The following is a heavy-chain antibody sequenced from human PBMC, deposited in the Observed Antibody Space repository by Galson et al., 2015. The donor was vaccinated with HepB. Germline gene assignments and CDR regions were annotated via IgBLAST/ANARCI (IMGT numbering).Heavy chain of an antibody. CDR2: IWYDGSNK. J-gene: IGHJ4*02. Sequence: SLRLSCAASGFTFSSYGMHWVRQAPGKGLEWVAVIWYDGSNKYYADSVKGRFTISRDNSKNTLYLQMNSLRAEDTAVYYCAREQIDPSLYFDYWGQGTLVTVSS. V-gene: IGHV3-33*01. D-gene: IGHD2-21*01. CDR3: AREQIDPSLYFDY. CDR1: GFTFSSYG.